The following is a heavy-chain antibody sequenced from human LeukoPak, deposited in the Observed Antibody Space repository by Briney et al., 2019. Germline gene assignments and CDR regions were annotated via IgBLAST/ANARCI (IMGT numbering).Heavy chain of an antibody. CDR3: AIVWLGELLETFDY. CDR2: ISSSSSYI. J-gene: IGHJ4*02. Sequence: GGSLRLSCAASGFTFSSYSMNWVRQAPGKGLEWVSSISSSSSYIYYADSVKGRFTISRDNAKNSLYLQMNSLRAEDTAVYYCAIVWLGELLETFDYWGQGTLVTVSS. D-gene: IGHD3-10*01. V-gene: IGHV3-21*01. CDR1: GFTFSSYS.